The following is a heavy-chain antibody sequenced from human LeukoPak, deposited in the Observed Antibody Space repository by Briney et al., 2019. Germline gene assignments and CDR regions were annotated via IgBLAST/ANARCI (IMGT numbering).Heavy chain of an antibody. Sequence: KPSDTLSLTCSASGGSISSSSYYWGWIRQPPGKGLEWIGEINHSGSTNYNPSLKSRVTISLDTSKNQFSLKLSSVTAADTAVYYCARAEEGYEGSWFDPWGQGTLVTVSS. CDR2: INHSGST. J-gene: IGHJ5*02. CDR1: GGSISSSSYY. D-gene: IGHD5-12*01. CDR3: ARAEEGYEGSWFDP. V-gene: IGHV4-39*07.